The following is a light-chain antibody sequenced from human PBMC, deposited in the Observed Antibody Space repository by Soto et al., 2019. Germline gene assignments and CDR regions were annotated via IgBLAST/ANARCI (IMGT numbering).Light chain of an antibody. J-gene: IGKJ1*01. CDR2: AAS. CDR1: QSISSY. V-gene: IGKV1-39*01. Sequence: IQMTQSPSSLSVSVGDXXXXXXXASQSISSYLNWYQQKPGKAPKLLIYAASSLQSGVPSRFSGSGSGTDFTLTISSLQPEDFATYYCQQSYSTPQTFGQGTKV. CDR3: QQSYSTPQT.